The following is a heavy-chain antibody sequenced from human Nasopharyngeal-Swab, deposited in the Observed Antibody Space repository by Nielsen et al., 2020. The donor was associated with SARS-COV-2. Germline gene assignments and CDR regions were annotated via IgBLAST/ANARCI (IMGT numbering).Heavy chain of an antibody. CDR1: GFTFSDYY. J-gene: IGHJ4*02. CDR2: ISSSGSTI. V-gene: IGHV3-11*04. CDR3: ARDIVGATPNFDY. D-gene: IGHD1-26*01. Sequence: GESLKISCAASGFTFSDYYMSWIRQAPGKGLEWVSYISSSGSTIYYADSVKGRFTISRDNAKNSLYLQMNSLRAEDTAVYYCARDIVGATPNFDYWDQGTLVTVSS.